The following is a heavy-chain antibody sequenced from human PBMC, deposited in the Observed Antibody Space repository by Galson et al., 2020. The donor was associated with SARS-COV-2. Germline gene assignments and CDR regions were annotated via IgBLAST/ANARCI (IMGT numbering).Heavy chain of an antibody. Sequence: SVKVSCKVSGGTLNSFAIIWVRQAPGQGLEWMGRLMPLFNTPHYAQKFQGRLTIVADVSTNTADMELSSLRSEDTAVYYCARSSRTHYSVSGGSRYYYYDMDFWGQGTTVTVSS. CDR2: LMPLFNTP. J-gene: IGHJ6*02. CDR1: GGTLNSFA. V-gene: IGHV1-69*13. CDR3: ARSSRTHYSVSGGSRYYYYDMDF. D-gene: IGHD3-10*01.